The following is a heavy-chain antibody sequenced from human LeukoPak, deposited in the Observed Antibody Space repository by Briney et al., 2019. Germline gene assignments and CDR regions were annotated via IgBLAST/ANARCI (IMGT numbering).Heavy chain of an antibody. J-gene: IGHJ4*02. D-gene: IGHD4-17*01. CDR2: INPNSGGT. CDR1: GYTFTGYY. CDR3: ARSDDYGDTYFDY. V-gene: IGHV1-2*02. Sequence: ASVKVSCKASGYTFTGYYMHRVRQAPGQGLEWMGWINPNSGGTNYAQKFQGRVTMTRDTSISTAYMELSRLRSDDTAVYYCARSDDYGDTYFDYWGQGTLVTVSS.